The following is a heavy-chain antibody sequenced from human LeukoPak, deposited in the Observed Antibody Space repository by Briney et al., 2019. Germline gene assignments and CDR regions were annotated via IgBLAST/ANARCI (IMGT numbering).Heavy chain of an antibody. J-gene: IGHJ4*02. Sequence: SETLSLTCTVSGGSISSYYWSWIRQPPGKGLEWIGYIYYSGSTNYNPSLKSRVTISVDTSKNKLSLKLSSVTAADTAVYYCARGVSGWYYLDSWGQGTLVTVSS. V-gene: IGHV4-59*01. D-gene: IGHD6-19*01. CDR1: GGSISSYY. CDR3: ARGVSGWYYLDS. CDR2: IYYSGST.